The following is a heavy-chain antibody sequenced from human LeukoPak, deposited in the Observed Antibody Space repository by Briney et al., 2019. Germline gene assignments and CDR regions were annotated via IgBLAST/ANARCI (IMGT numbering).Heavy chain of an antibody. Sequence: GGSLRLSCAASGFTASGYWMHWVRQHPARGLMWLSYITEDGSGKSYEDSVRGRFTISRDNAKNTVHLQMNSLRVDDTAVYYCAGDGKGPISLDYWGQGTPVTVSS. V-gene: IGHV3-74*01. J-gene: IGHJ4*02. CDR1: GFTASGYW. CDR2: ITEDGSGK. CDR3: AGDGKGPISLDY. D-gene: IGHD1-26*01.